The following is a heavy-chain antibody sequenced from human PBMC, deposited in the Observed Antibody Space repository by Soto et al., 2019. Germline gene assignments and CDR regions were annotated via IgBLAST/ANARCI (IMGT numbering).Heavy chain of an antibody. CDR3: ARDLRGAGTSGYYGMDV. CDR2: IYYSGST. J-gene: IGHJ6*02. Sequence: SETLSLTCTVSGGSISSYYWSWIRQPPGKGLEWIGYIYYSGSTTYPPSLKSRVTISVDRSQNQFSLELTSVTAADTAVYFCARDLRGAGTSGYYGMDVWGQGTTVTVSS. D-gene: IGHD6-19*01. CDR1: GGSISSYY. V-gene: IGHV4-59*01.